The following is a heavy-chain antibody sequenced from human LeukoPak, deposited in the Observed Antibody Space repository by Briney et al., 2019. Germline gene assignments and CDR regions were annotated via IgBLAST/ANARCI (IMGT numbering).Heavy chain of an antibody. D-gene: IGHD6-19*01. J-gene: IGHJ4*02. CDR1: GLTFSSYW. Sequence: GGSLRLSCAASGLTFSSYWMHWVRQAPGKGLVWVSRINSDGSSTSYADSVKGRFSISRDNAKNTLYLQMNSLRAEDTAVYYCARYSSGWYSGIGYWGQGTLVTVSS. V-gene: IGHV3-74*01. CDR3: ARYSSGWYSGIGY. CDR2: INSDGSST.